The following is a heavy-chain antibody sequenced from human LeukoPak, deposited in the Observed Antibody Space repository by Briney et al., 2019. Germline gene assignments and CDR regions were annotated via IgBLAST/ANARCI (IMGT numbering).Heavy chain of an antibody. J-gene: IGHJ6*03. V-gene: IGHV3-74*01. CDR3: AKTGAGYYYMDV. CDR1: GFAFSTYA. CDR2: IDTDGSNT. Sequence: GRSLRLSCAASGFAFSTYAMHWDRQAPGKGLVWVSRIDTDGSNTAYADSVKGRFTISRDNAKNTLYLQMNTLRAEDTAVYYCAKTGAGYYYMDVWGKGTTVTVSS. D-gene: IGHD7-27*01.